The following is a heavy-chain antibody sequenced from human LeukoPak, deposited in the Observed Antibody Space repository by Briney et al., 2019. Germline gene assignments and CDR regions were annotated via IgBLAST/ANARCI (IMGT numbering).Heavy chain of an antibody. D-gene: IGHD3-16*02. CDR2: INPNSGGT. V-gene: IGHV1-2*06. CDR3: ARDQYDYVWGSYRCTPNDAFDI. J-gene: IGHJ3*02. CDR1: GYTFTSYG. Sequence: ASVKVSCKASGYTFTSYGISWVRQAPGQGLEWMGRINPNSGGTNYAQKFQGRVTMTRDTSISTAYMELSRLRSDDTAVYYCARDQYDYVWGSYRCTPNDAFDIWGQGTMVTVSS.